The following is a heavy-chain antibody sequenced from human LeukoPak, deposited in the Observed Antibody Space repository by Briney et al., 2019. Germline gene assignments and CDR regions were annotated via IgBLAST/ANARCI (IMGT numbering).Heavy chain of an antibody. CDR3: ARDRQQLVRGDYFDY. Sequence: SETLSLTCTVSGGSISSSSYYWGWIRQPPGKGLEWIGSIYYSGNTYYNPSLESRVTISVDTSKNQFSLNLSSVTAADTAVYYCARDRQQLVRGDYFDYWGQGTLVTVSS. CDR2: IYYSGNT. V-gene: IGHV4-39*07. J-gene: IGHJ4*02. CDR1: GGSISSSSYY. D-gene: IGHD6-13*01.